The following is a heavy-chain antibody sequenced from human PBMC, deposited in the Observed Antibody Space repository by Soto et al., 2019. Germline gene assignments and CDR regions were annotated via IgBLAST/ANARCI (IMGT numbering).Heavy chain of an antibody. Sequence: ASVKVSCKASGYTFTSYAMHWVRQAPGQRLEWMGWINAGNGNTKYSQKFQGRVTITRDTSASTAYMELSSLRSEDTAVYYCARVLSGWVGKGYSSLYYFDYWGQGTLVTVSS. CDR3: ARVLSGWVGKGYSSLYYFDY. J-gene: IGHJ4*02. CDR2: INAGNGNT. D-gene: IGHD6-13*01. V-gene: IGHV1-3*01. CDR1: GYTFTSYA.